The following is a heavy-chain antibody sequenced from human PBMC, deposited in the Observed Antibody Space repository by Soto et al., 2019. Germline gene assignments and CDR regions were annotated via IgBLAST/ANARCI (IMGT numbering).Heavy chain of an antibody. CDR3: ARDLDEEWLRFGERDYYYYYGMDV. V-gene: IGHV3-21*01. D-gene: IGHD5-12*01. CDR1: GFTFSSYS. Sequence: EVQLVESGGGLVKPGGSLRLSCAASGFTFSSYSMNWVRQAPGKGLEWVSSISSSSSYIYYADSVKGRFTISRDNAKNSLYLQMNSLRAEDTAVYYCARDLDEEWLRFGERDYYYYYGMDVWGQGTTVTVSS. J-gene: IGHJ6*02. CDR2: ISSSSSYI.